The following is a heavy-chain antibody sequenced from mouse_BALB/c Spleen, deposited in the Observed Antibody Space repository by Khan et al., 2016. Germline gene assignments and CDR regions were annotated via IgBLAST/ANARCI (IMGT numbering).Heavy chain of an antibody. D-gene: IGHD3-1*01. V-gene: IGHV9-3*02. J-gene: IGHJ3*01. CDR2: IHTSTGEP. Sequence: QIQLVQSGPELKTPGESVKISCKASGYTFTNYGLNWVKQAPGKGLKWMGWIHTSTGEPTYAEEFKGRIAFSLETSASTAYLQLNNLTSEETAIYFCARTARATFAYWGQVTLVTVSA. CDR1: GYTFTNYG. CDR3: ARTARATFAY.